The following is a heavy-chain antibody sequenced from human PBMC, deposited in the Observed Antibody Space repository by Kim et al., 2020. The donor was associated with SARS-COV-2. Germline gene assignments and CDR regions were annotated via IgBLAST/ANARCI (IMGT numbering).Heavy chain of an antibody. D-gene: IGHD3-22*01. Sequence: GGSLRLSCAASGFTFSSYAMSWVRQAPGKGLEWVSAISGSGGSTYYADSVKGRFTISRGNSKNTLYLQMNSLRADDTAVYYCAKGERITMIVVVTLFDYWGQGTLVTVSS. CDR3: AKGERITMIVVVTLFDY. CDR2: ISGSGGST. J-gene: IGHJ4*02. CDR1: GFTFSSYA. V-gene: IGHV3-23*01.